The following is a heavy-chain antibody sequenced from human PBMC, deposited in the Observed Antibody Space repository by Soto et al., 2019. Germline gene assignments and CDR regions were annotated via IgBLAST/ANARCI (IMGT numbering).Heavy chain of an antibody. CDR2: INAGNGNT. J-gene: IGHJ5*02. D-gene: IGHD2-15*01. Sequence: ASVNVSCQASAYTFTSYAMHWVRQAPGQMLEWMGWINAGNGNTKYSQKFQGRVTITRDTSASTAYMELSSLRSEDTAVYYCATVALALLPATLSCFEPWGQATLATAS. CDR3: ATVALALLPATLSCFEP. V-gene: IGHV1-3*01. CDR1: AYTFTSYA.